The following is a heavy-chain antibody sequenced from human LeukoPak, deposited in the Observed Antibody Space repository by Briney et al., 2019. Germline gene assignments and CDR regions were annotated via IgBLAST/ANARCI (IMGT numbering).Heavy chain of an antibody. CDR2: FDNSGST. D-gene: IGHD6-13*01. CDR1: GGSISSSSYN. V-gene: IGHV4-39*01. Sequence: SETLSLTCTVSGGSISSSSYNWGWIRQPPGKGLEWIGSFDNSGSTYYNPSLKSRVTISVDTSKDQFSLKLASVTAADTAVYYCARPPGIAAAWFDPWGQGTLVTVSS. J-gene: IGHJ5*02. CDR3: ARPPGIAAAWFDP.